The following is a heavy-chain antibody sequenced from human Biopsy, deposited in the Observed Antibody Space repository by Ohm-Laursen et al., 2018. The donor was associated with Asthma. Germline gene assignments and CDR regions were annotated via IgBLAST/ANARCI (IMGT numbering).Heavy chain of an antibody. J-gene: IGHJ4*02. CDR3: ARAQDYYDSRGYYRSFDY. V-gene: IGHV4-31*03. CDR2: IYYSGST. CDR1: YGSITSGGYY. D-gene: IGHD3-22*01. Sequence: SETLSLTCTVSYGSITSGGYYWTWIRQHPGKGLEWIGFIYYSGSTYYNPSLKSRVSISIDTSKNQFSLKLSSVTAADTAVCYCARAQDYYDSRGYYRSFDYWGQGTLVTVSS.